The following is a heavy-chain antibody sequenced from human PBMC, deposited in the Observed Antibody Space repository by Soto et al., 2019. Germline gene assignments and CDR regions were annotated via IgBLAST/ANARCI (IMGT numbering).Heavy chain of an antibody. D-gene: IGHD1-1*01. CDR1: GFTFSSYW. V-gene: IGHV3-74*01. CDR3: ARTVASLALGGYFDY. Sequence: GGSLRLSCAASGFTFSSYWMHWVRQAPGKGLVWVSRVNGDGSSTTYADSVKGRFTISRDNAKNTLYLQVNSLGAEDTAVYYCARTVASLALGGYFDYWGQGALVTV. CDR2: VNGDGSST. J-gene: IGHJ4*02.